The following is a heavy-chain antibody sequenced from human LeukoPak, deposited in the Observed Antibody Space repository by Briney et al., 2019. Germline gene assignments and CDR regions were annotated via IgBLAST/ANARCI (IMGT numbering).Heavy chain of an antibody. J-gene: IGHJ4*02. Sequence: GVSLRLSCAASGFTVSTNYMSWVRQAPGKGLEWVSIIYSSGSTYYADSVKGRFTISRDNSKNTLYLQMNSLRAEDTAVYYCARVVAAMGGIDYWGQGTLVTVSS. CDR2: IYSSGST. CDR3: ARVVAAMGGIDY. D-gene: IGHD2-21*02. CDR1: GFTVSTNY. V-gene: IGHV3-53*01.